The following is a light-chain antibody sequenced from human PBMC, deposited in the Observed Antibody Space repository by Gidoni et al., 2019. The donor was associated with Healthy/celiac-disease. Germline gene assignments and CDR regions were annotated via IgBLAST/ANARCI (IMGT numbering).Light chain of an antibody. CDR2: DAS. J-gene: IGKJ2*01. V-gene: IGKV3-11*01. CDR3: QQRSNWPPYT. CDR1: QSVSSY. Sequence: EIVLTQSPATLSLSPGERATLSCRASQSVSSYLAWYQQKPGQAPRPLIYDASNRATGIPARFSGSGSGTEFTLTISSLEPEDFAVYYCQQRSNWPPYTFGQXTKLEIK.